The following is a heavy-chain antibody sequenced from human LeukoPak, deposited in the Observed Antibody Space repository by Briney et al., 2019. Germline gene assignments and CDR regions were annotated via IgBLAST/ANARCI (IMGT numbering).Heavy chain of an antibody. CDR2: ISYDGSSK. J-gene: IGHJ4*02. CDR1: GFTFSSYA. Sequence: GGSLRLSCAASGFTFSSYAMHWVRQAPGKGLEWVAVISYDGSSKYYADSVKGRFTISRDNSKNTLYLQMNSLRAEDTAVYYCARDTPSVAGYYFDYWGQGTLVTVSS. D-gene: IGHD6-19*01. CDR3: ARDTPSVAGYYFDY. V-gene: IGHV3-30-3*01.